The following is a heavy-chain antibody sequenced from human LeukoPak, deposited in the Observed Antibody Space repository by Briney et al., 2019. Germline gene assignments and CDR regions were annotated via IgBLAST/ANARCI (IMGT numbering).Heavy chain of an antibody. CDR2: IYNNGNT. CDR3: ARDRTGTTLGWFDP. D-gene: IGHD1-7*01. Sequence: SETLSLTCTVSGGSLNSYYWSWIRQPPGKRLEWIGYIYNNGNTNYNPSLKSRVTISVDTSQNQFSLKVSSVTAADTAVYCCARDRTGTTLGWFDPWGQGTLVTVSS. J-gene: IGHJ5*02. CDR1: GGSLNSYY. V-gene: IGHV4-59*01.